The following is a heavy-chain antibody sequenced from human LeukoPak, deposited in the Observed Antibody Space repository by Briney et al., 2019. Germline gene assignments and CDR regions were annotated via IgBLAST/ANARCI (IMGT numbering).Heavy chain of an antibody. D-gene: IGHD1-7*01. CDR1: GFTFDDYA. Sequence: QTGRSLRLSCKVSGFTFDDYAMHWVRQVPGKGLEWVSGITWNRDNIGYGDSVKGRFTVSRDNVKNVLYLQMNSLRAEDMALYYCAKSAVYDWNYGGFDYWGQGTLVTVSS. V-gene: IGHV3-9*03. CDR2: ITWNRDNI. CDR3: AKSAVYDWNYGGFDY. J-gene: IGHJ4*02.